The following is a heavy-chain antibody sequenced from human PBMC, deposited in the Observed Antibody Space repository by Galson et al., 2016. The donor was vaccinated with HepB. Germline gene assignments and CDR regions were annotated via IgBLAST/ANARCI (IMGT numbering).Heavy chain of an antibody. D-gene: IGHD3-3*02. V-gene: IGHV4-30-2*01. J-gene: IGHJ3*01. CDR3: ARSSFYHINILVFDV. CDR1: GDSFFTNTYS. CDR2: IYRSGSA. Sequence: TLSLTCTVSGDSFFTNTYSWSWIRQTPGRGLEWIAYIYRSGSAFYNPSLTSRATISIDTSKNQFSLELTSVTAADTAVYYCARSSFYHINILVFDVWGQGTLVTVSS.